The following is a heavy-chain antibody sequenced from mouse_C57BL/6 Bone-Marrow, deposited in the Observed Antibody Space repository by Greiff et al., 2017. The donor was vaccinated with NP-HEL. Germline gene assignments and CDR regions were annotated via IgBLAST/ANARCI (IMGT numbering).Heavy chain of an antibody. V-gene: IGHV1-26*01. Sequence: VQLKQSGPELVKPGASVKISSKASGYTFTDYYMNWVKQSHGKSLEWIGDINPNNGGTSYNQKFKGKATLTVDKSSSTAYMELRSLTSEDSAVYYCARRGGWDNYWYFDVWGTGTTVTVSS. CDR2: INPNNGGT. J-gene: IGHJ1*03. CDR3: ARRGGWDNYWYFDV. CDR1: GYTFTDYY. D-gene: IGHD3-3*01.